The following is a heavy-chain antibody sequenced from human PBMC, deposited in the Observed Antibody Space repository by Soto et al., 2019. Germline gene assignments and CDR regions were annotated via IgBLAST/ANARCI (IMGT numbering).Heavy chain of an antibody. V-gene: IGHV3-30*18. D-gene: IGHD2-21*02. CDR1: GFTFSSYG. CDR2: ISYDGSNK. J-gene: IGHJ6*02. Sequence: HPGGSVRLSCAASGFTFSSYGMHWVRQAPGKGLEWVAVISYDGSNKYYADSVKGRFTISRDNSKNTLYLQMNSLRAEDTAVYYCAKDRSCGGDCHTHPSYYYYYGMDVWGQGTTVTVSS. CDR3: AKDRSCGGDCHTHPSYYYYYGMDV.